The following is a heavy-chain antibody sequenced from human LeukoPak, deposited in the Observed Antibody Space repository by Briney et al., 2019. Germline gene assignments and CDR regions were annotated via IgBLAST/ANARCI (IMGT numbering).Heavy chain of an antibody. CDR3: ARGNHIYGDQSLDT. CDR2: TSFDSRSK. J-gene: IGHJ5*02. V-gene: IGHV3-30*19. Sequence: GGSLRLSCAVSGFTLSNYGMHWVRQIPGKGLEWVAVTSFDSRSKHYADSVEGRFTISRDNPKRTLYLQMSDLREEDTAMYFCARGNHIYGDQSLDTWGQGTLLTVSS. D-gene: IGHD2-21*02. CDR1: GFTLSNYG.